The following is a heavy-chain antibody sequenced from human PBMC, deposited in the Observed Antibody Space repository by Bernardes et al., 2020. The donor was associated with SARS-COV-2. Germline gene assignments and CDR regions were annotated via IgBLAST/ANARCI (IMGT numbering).Heavy chain of an antibody. CDR1: GFTFSSYW. J-gene: IGHJ4*02. Sequence: GSLRLSCAASGFTFSSYWMHWVRQAPGKGLVWVSRINSDGSSTSYADSVKGRFTISRDNAKNTLYLQMNSLRAEDTAVYYCARMYYYGSGRYAGDYWGQGTLVTVSS. V-gene: IGHV3-74*01. CDR3: ARMYYYGSGRYAGDY. D-gene: IGHD3-10*01. CDR2: INSDGSST.